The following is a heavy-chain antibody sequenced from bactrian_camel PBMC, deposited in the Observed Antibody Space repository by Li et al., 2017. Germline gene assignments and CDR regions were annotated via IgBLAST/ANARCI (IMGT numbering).Heavy chain of an antibody. CDR2: IAPTGPT. Sequence: HVQLVESGGGSVQAGGSLRHSCSASGITFRRHYTGWFRQAPGKKREGVATIAPTGPTRYADSVKDRFTIDRDNAKNTLYLQMNSLKPEDTAIYYCAADRSYQDGDSWPEFNYWGQGTQVTVSS. CDR1: GITFRRHY. J-gene: IGHJ4*01. CDR3: AADRSYQDGDSWPEFNY. V-gene: IGHV3S53*01. D-gene: IGHD2*01.